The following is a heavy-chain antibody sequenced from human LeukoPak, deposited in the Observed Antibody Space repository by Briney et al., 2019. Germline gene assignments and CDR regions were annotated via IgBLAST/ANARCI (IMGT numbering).Heavy chain of an antibody. D-gene: IGHD6-6*01. Sequence: GESLKISCKGSGYTFTSSWISWVRQMPGKGLEWMGRIEPSDSYTNYSPSFQGHVTISAYKSISTAYLQWSSLMASDTAMYYCSRHSGISSPLDSWGQGTLVTVTS. V-gene: IGHV5-10-1*01. CDR1: GYTFTSSW. CDR2: IEPSDSYT. J-gene: IGHJ4*02. CDR3: SRHSGISSPLDS.